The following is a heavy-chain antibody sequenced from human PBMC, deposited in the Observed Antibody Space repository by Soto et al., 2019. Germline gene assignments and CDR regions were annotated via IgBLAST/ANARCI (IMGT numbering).Heavy chain of an antibody. V-gene: IGHV1-18*04. CDR2: ISPYNGKT. D-gene: IGHD3-16*02. J-gene: IGHJ4*02. CDR3: ARVDDYVWGSFRP. Sequence: GASVKVSCKASGYTFTTHGISWVRQAPGQGLEWMGWISPYNGKTTYAQKVQGRVTMTTDTSTSTAYMELRGLRSDDTAVYYGARVDDYVWGSFRPWGQGTQVTVSS. CDR1: GYTFTTHG.